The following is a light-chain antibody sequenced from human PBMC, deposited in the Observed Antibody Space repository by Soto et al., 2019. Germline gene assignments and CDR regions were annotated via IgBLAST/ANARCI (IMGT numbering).Light chain of an antibody. CDR1: QSVSSNY. CDR2: GAS. V-gene: IGKV3-20*01. J-gene: IGKJ1*01. CDR3: QQYNNWPRT. Sequence: EIVLTQSPGTLSLSPGERATLSCRASQSVSSNYLAWYQQKPGQAPRLLIFGASIRATGIPDRFSGSGSGTDFTLTITRLEPEDFAVYYCQQYNNWPRTFGQGTKVDIK.